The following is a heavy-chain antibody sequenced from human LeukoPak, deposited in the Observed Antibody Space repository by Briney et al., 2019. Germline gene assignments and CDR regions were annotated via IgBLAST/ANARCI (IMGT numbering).Heavy chain of an antibody. J-gene: IGHJ5*02. CDR3: ARSPLAFYDSSGYPRVWFDP. D-gene: IGHD3-22*01. CDR2: ISQSGNI. V-gene: IGHV4-30-2*01. CDR1: GDSISSGGYS. Sequence: SETLSLTCTVSGDSISSGGYSWSWIRQPPGKGLEWIGYIYHIGYISQSGNIYQNPSLKSRVTISLDTSRNQFSLKLSSVTAADTAVYYCARSPLAFYDSSGYPRVWFDPWGQGTLVTVSS.